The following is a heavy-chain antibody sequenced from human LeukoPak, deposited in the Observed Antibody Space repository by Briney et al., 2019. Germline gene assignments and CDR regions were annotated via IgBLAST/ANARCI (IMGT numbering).Heavy chain of an antibody. CDR1: EFTFSTYS. V-gene: IGHV3-48*01. CDR3: ARPFGRYGDYENYYFDY. Sequence: GGSLRLSCAASEFTFSTYSMNWVRQAPGKGLEWVSYISSDGTTRYYADSVKGRFTVSRDTAKNSLYLQMNSLRAEDTAAYYCARPFGRYGDYENYYFDYWGQGTLVTVSS. CDR2: ISSDGTTR. J-gene: IGHJ4*02. D-gene: IGHD4-17*01.